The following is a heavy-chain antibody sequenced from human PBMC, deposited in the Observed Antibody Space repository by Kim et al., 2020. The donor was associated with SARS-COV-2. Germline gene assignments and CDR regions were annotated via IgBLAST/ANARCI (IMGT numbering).Heavy chain of an antibody. J-gene: IGHJ6*02. CDR1: GGSISSGGYY. CDR2: IYYSGST. D-gene: IGHD4-4*01. Sequence: SETLSLTCTVSGGSISSGGYYWSWILPPPFPGLEWIGYIYYSGSTYYNPSLKSRVTISVDTSKNQFSLKLSSVTAADTAVYYCARDNRPTVSDYYGMDVWGQGTTVTVSS. V-gene: IGHV4-31*03. CDR3: ARDNRPTVSDYYGMDV.